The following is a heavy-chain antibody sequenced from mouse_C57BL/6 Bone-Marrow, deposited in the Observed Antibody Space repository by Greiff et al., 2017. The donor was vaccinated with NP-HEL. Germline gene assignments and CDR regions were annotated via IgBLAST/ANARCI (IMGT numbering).Heavy chain of an antibody. V-gene: IGHV5-6*01. J-gene: IGHJ3*01. Sequence: EVQLVESGGDLVKPGGSLKLSCAASGFTFSSYGMSWVRQTPDKRLEWVATISSGGSYTYYPDSVKGRFTISRDNAKNTLYLQMSSLKSEDTAMYYCARERITTVVEGFAYWGQGTLVTVSA. CDR2: ISSGGSYT. CDR1: GFTFSSYG. CDR3: ARERITTVVEGFAY. D-gene: IGHD1-1*01.